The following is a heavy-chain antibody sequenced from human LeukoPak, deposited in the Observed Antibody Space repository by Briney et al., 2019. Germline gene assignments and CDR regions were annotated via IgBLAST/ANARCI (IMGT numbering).Heavy chain of an antibody. D-gene: IGHD3-10*01. V-gene: IGHV1-69*02. CDR1: GGTFSSYT. CDR3: ARLNVGRGYGMDV. CDR2: IIPILGIA. J-gene: IGHJ6*02. Sequence: SGKVSFRASGGTFSSYTISWVRQAPGQGLEWMGGIIPILGIANYAQKFQGRVTITADKSTSTAYMELSSLRPEDTAVYYCARLNVGRGYGMDVWGQGTTVTVSS.